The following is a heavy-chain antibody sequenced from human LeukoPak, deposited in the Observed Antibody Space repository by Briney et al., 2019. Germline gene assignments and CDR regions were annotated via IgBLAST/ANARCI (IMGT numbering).Heavy chain of an antibody. Sequence: ASVKVSCKASGGTFSSYTISWVRQAPGQGLEWMGRIIPILGIANYEQKFQGRVTITADKSTSTAYMELSSLRSEDTAVYYCAREGSSWYYFDYWGQGTLVTVSS. CDR2: IIPILGIA. V-gene: IGHV1-69*04. CDR1: GGTFSSYT. J-gene: IGHJ4*02. D-gene: IGHD6-13*01. CDR3: AREGSSWYYFDY.